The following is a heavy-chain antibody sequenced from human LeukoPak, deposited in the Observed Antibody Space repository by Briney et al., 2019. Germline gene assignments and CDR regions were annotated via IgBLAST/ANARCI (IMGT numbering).Heavy chain of an antibody. Sequence: PSETLSLTCAVYGGSFSGYYWSWIRQPPGKGLEWIGEINHSGSTNYNPSLKSRVTISVDTSKNQFSLKLSSVTAEDTAVYYCAKNLRFLEWLDGPGGIDYWGQGTLVTVSS. D-gene: IGHD3-3*01. CDR2: INHSGST. V-gene: IGHV4-34*01. J-gene: IGHJ4*02. CDR1: GGSFSGYY. CDR3: AKNLRFLEWLDGPGGIDY.